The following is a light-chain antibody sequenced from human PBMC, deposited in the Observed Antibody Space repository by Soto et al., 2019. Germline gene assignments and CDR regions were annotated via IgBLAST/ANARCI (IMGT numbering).Light chain of an antibody. J-gene: IGLJ3*02. V-gene: IGLV2-14*01. Sequence: QSALTQPASVSGSPGQSITISCTGTSSDVGGYNSVSWYQQHPGKAPKLMIFDGSNRPSGISNRFSGSKSGNTASLTISGLQAEDEADYYFLSYTTCSTVVFGGGTKLTVL. CDR1: SSDVGGYNS. CDR3: LSYTTCSTVV. CDR2: DGS.